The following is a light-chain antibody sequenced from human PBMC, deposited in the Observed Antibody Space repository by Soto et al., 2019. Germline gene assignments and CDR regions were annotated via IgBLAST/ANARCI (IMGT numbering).Light chain of an antibody. CDR3: QSSDSSPRGRV. CDR2: GNS. J-gene: IGLJ1*01. V-gene: IGLV1-40*01. CDR1: SSNIGAGYD. Sequence: QSVLTQPPSVSGAPGQRVTISCTGSSSNIGAGYDVHWYQQLPGTAPKLLISGNSNRPSGVPDRFSGSKSGTSASLAITGLQAEDEADYYCQSSDSSPRGRVFGTGTKLTVL.